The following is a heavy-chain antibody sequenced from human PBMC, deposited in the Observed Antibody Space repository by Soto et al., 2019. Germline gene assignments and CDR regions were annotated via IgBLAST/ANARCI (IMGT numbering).Heavy chain of an antibody. Sequence: ASVTVSCKASGYTFTNYGITWVRQAPGQGLEWMGWISAYNGNTNYAQKLQGRVTMTTDTSTSTAYMELRSLRSDDTAVYYCARDLESSGWYHGWFDPWGQGTLVTVSS. V-gene: IGHV1-18*04. CDR1: GYTFTNYG. CDR3: ARDLESSGWYHGWFDP. J-gene: IGHJ5*02. CDR2: ISAYNGNT. D-gene: IGHD6-19*01.